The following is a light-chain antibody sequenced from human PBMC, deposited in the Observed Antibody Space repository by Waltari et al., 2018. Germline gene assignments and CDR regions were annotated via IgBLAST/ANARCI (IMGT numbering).Light chain of an antibody. V-gene: IGKV4-1*01. CDR1: QSVFYSSNNKNY. Sequence: DIVMTQSPDSLAVSLGERATINCKSSQSVFYSSNNKNYLGWYQQKPGRPPNLLLYWASTREPGVPDRVSGSGSVTNFTLTITSLQAEDVALYYCQQYYSPPLTFGQGTKVEIK. CDR2: WAS. CDR3: QQYYSPPLT. J-gene: IGKJ1*01.